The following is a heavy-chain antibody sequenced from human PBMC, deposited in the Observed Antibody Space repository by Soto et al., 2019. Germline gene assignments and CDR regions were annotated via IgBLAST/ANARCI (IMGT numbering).Heavy chain of an antibody. CDR3: ARHSAMAQDFDY. CDR2: IDPSDSYT. Sequence: VQLVQSGAEVKKPGESLRISCKGSGYSFTSYWISWVRQMPGKGLEWMGRIDPSDSYTNYSPSFQGHVTISADKANSTAYLQWSSLKASDTAMYYCARHSAMAQDFDYWGQGTLVTVSS. J-gene: IGHJ4*02. V-gene: IGHV5-10-1*01. D-gene: IGHD2-2*01. CDR1: GYSFTSYW.